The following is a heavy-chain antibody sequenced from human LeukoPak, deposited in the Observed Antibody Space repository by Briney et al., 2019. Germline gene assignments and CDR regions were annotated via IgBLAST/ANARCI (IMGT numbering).Heavy chain of an antibody. V-gene: IGHV1-18*01. CDR2: ISAYNGNT. J-gene: IGHJ4*02. Sequence: ASVKVSCKASGYTFTSYAMHWVRQAPGQRLEWMGWISAYNGNTNYAQKLQGRVTMTTDTSTSTAYMELRSLRSDDTAVYYCARDRQLVFDYWGQGTLVTVSS. D-gene: IGHD6-13*01. CDR3: ARDRQLVFDY. CDR1: GYTFTSYA.